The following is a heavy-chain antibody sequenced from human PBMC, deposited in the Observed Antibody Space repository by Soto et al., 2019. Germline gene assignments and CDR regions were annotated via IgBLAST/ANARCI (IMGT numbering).Heavy chain of an antibody. Sequence: GESLKISCKGSGYSFTSYWIGWVRQMPGKGLEWMGIIYPGDSDTRYSPSFQGQVTISADKSISTAYLQWSSLKASDTAMYYCARLNDYYDSSGYYQTFDPWGQGTLVTVS. CDR2: IYPGDSDT. CDR3: ARLNDYYDSSGYYQTFDP. J-gene: IGHJ5*02. CDR1: GYSFTSYW. D-gene: IGHD3-22*01. V-gene: IGHV5-51*01.